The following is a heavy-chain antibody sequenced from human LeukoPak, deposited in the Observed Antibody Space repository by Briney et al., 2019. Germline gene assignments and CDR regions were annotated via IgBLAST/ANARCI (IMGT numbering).Heavy chain of an antibody. CDR2: IKQDGSEK. Sequence: GGSLRLSCAAYGFTFSSNWMSWVRQAPGKGLEWVANIKQDGSEKYYVDSVKGRFTISRDNAKNSLYLQMNSLRAEDTAVYYCARGTVRGQGTLVTVSS. CDR1: GFTFSSNW. V-gene: IGHV3-7*05. J-gene: IGHJ4*02. CDR3: ARGTV.